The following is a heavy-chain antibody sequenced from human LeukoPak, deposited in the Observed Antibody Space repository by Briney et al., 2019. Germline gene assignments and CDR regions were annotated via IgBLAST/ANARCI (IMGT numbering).Heavy chain of an antibody. CDR3: AKGEGGDSGWYGDY. Sequence: GGSLRLSCAASGFTFSRYAMHWVRQAPGKGLEWVAVISYDGTNKYYADSVKGRFTISRDNSKNTLFLQMNSLRAEDTAVYYCAKGEGGDSGWYGDYWGQGTLVTVSS. J-gene: IGHJ4*02. CDR1: GFTFSRYA. D-gene: IGHD6-19*01. V-gene: IGHV3-30*04. CDR2: ISYDGTNK.